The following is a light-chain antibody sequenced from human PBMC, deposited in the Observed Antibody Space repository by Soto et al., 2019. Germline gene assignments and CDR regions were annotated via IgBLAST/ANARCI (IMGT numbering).Light chain of an antibody. CDR3: QQYNNWSLT. V-gene: IGKV3-15*01. CDR2: SAS. Sequence: EIVMTQSPATLSMSPGERAALSCRASESVGIHLALYQQKPGQAPRLLIYSASTRATAIPARFSASGSGTEFTLTLSSLQSEDFAVYYCQQYNNWSLTFGPGTRVDIK. J-gene: IGKJ3*01. CDR1: ESVGIH.